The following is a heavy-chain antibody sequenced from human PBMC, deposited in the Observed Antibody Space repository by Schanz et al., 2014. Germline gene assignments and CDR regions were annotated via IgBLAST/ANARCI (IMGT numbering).Heavy chain of an antibody. CDR1: GFIVRSNY. CDR3: AKTPREYCNYDNCPNGFDS. V-gene: IGHV3-23*04. J-gene: IGHJ5*01. Sequence: VQLVDSGGGLVKPGGSLRLSCAVSGFIVRSNYMTWVRQAPGTGLEWVSAISSGGGSAYYAESVKGRFTISGDNSKNTLYLQMSSLRAEDTAVYYCAKTPREYCNYDNCPNGFDSWGQGTLVTASA. D-gene: IGHD2-15*01. CDR2: ISSGGGSA.